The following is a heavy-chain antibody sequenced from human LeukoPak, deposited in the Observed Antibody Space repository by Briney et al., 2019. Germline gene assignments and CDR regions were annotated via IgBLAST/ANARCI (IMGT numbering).Heavy chain of an antibody. CDR3: AKASMSTVWDFFDY. D-gene: IGHD4-17*01. CDR1: GFTFSTYG. CDR2: IRYDGSNK. V-gene: IGHV3-30*02. J-gene: IGHJ4*02. Sequence: GGSLRLSCAASGFTFSTYGMHWVRQAPGKGLEWVAFIRYDGSNKYYADSMKSRFTISRDNSKNTMYLQMNSLRAEDTAMYYCAKASMSTVWDFFDYWGQGTLVTVSS.